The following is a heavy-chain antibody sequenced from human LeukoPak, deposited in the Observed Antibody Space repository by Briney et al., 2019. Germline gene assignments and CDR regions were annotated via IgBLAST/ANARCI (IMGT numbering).Heavy chain of an antibody. CDR1: GGSISSYY. J-gene: IGHJ4*02. CDR3: ARGDYYDSGRFDY. Sequence: PSETLSLTCTVSGGSISSYYWSWIRQPPGKGLEWIGYIFYSGTTNYNPSLKSRVTISLDTSKNQFSLKLSSLTAADTAVYYCARGDYYDSGRFDYWGQGTLVTVSS. D-gene: IGHD3-22*01. CDR2: IFYSGTT. V-gene: IGHV4-59*01.